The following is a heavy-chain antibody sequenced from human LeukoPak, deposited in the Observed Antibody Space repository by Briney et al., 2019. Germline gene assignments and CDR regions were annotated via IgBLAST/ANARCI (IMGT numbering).Heavy chain of an antibody. D-gene: IGHD1-26*01. J-gene: IGHJ3*02. CDR2: ISWSSGSI. Sequence: PGGSLRLSCAASGFTFDDYAMHWVRQAPGKGLEWVSGISWSSGSIGYADSVKGRFTNSRDNAKNSLYLQMNSLRAEDMALYYCAKSPGLSGSLDDAFDIWGQGTMVTVSS. V-gene: IGHV3-9*03. CDR3: AKSPGLSGSLDDAFDI. CDR1: GFTFDDYA.